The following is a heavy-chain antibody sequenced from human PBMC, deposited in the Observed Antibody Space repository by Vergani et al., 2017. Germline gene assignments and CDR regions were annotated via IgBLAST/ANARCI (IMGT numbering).Heavy chain of an antibody. CDR3: ARDVWDCSGISCFLRAGEFYYMDV. J-gene: IGHJ6*03. CDR2: ISGQNFRT. Sequence: EVQLLESGGGSAQPGESLRLSCVASGFTFTAHGLNWVRQAPGKGLEWVSGISGQNFRTHYADSGKGRFTISRDDSKNTVYLQINSLRAEDTAFYYCARDVWDCSGISCFLRAGEFYYMDVWGQGTTVTVSS. CDR1: GFTFTAHG. V-gene: IGHV3-23*01. D-gene: IGHD3-16*01.